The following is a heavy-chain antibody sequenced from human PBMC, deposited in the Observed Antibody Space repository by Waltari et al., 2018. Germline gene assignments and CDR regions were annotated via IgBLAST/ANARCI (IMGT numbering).Heavy chain of an antibody. CDR2: ISSSSSYI. CDR3: TMAPDVPVRPTWG. J-gene: IGHJ4*02. CDR1: GFPFSPFS. D-gene: IGHD7-27*01. V-gene: IGHV3-21*06. Sequence: EVQLLESGGGLVKWGGSLRPSCAASGFPFSPFSMNWVRQAPGRGLGWVSTISSSSSYIYYADAVKGRFTISRDNAKNSVYLQMNSLRVDVTAVYYCTMAPDVPVRPTWGWGQGSLVTVSS.